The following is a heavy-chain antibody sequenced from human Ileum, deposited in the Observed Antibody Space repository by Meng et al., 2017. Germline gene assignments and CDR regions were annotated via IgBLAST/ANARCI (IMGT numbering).Heavy chain of an antibody. CDR1: EYIFTNYP. V-gene: IGHV1-3*01. D-gene: IGHD3-22*01. Sequence: QVELLQSGAEVKKPGASVKVSCKASEYIFTNYPIHWVRQAPGQSLEWMGWITGGNGKTQYSQRFQARVTITRDTSARTTYLELKSLTSADTAVYYCASLGTWDCAGLSCYYDYWGQGILVTVSS. CDR2: ITGGNGKT. CDR3: ASLGTWDCAGLSCYYDY. J-gene: IGHJ4*02.